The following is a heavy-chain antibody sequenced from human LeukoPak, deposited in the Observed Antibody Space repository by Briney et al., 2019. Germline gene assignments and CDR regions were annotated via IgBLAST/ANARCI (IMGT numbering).Heavy chain of an antibody. CDR2: ISGSGGST. CDR1: GFTFSSYA. CDR3: AKDQVPYSSSWYGSGFDY. J-gene: IGHJ4*02. V-gene: IGHV3-23*01. Sequence: PGGSLRLSCAASGFTFSSYAMSWVRQAPGKGLEWVSAISGSGGSTYYADSVKGRFTISRDNSKNTLYLQMNSLRAEDTAVYYCAKDQVPYSSSWYGSGFDYWGQGTLVTVSS. D-gene: IGHD6-13*01.